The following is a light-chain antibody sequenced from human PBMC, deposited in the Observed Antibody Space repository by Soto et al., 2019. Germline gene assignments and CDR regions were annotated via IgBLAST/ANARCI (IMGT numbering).Light chain of an antibody. Sequence: DIQMTQSPSSLSASVGDRATITCRASQSISSYLNWYQQKPGKAPKLLIYAASRLQSGVPSRFSGSGSGTDFTLTISLLQHEYFATYCCQYSYSTPLTFGGGTKVEIK. V-gene: IGKV1-39*01. CDR3: QYSYSTPLT. CDR1: QSISSY. J-gene: IGKJ4*01. CDR2: AAS.